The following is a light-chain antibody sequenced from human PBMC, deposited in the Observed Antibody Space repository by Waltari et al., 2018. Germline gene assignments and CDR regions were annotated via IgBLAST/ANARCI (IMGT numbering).Light chain of an antibody. V-gene: IGLV1-40*01. Sequence: QSVLTQPPSVSGAPGQRVTISCTGSSSNLGAVYDVHWYQQFPGRAPTLLIHGNTNRPSGVPDRFSGSKAGTSASLAITGLQAEDEADYYCQSYDSSLRSVVFGGGTKLTVL. CDR3: QSYDSSLRSVV. CDR1: SSNLGAVYD. J-gene: IGLJ2*01. CDR2: GNT.